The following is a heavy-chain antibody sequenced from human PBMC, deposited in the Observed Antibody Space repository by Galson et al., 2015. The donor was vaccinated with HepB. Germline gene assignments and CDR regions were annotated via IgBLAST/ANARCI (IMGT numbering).Heavy chain of an antibody. J-gene: IGHJ4*02. V-gene: IGHV3-30-3*01. Sequence: SLRLSCAASGFTFSSYAMHWVRQAPGKGLEWVAVISYDGSNKYYADSVKGRFTISRDNSKNTLYLQMSSLKASDTAMYYCARHGGDYGDYVFDYWGQGTLVTVSS. CDR3: ARHGGDYGDYVFDY. CDR2: ISYDGSNK. D-gene: IGHD4-17*01. CDR1: GFTFSSYA.